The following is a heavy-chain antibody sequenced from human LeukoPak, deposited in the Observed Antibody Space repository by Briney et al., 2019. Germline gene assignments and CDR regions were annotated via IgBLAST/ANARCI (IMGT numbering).Heavy chain of an antibody. V-gene: IGHV3-74*01. Sequence: PGGSLRLSCAASGFTFSSYWMHWVRQAPGKGLVWVSRINTDGSSTSYADSVKGRFTISRDNAKNTLYLQMNSLRAEDTAVYYCAKAHIVVVPAAMEGPIDYWGQGTLVTVSS. J-gene: IGHJ4*02. CDR1: GFTFSSYW. D-gene: IGHD2-2*01. CDR2: INTDGSST. CDR3: AKAHIVVVPAAMEGPIDY.